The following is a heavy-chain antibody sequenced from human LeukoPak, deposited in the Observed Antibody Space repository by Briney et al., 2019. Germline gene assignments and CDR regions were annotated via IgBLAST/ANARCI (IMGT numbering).Heavy chain of an antibody. Sequence: GGSLRLSCAASGFTFSDHYMDWVRQAPGKGLEWVGRTRNKANSYTTEYAASVKGRFTISRDDSKNSLYLQMNSLKAEDTAVYYCARDGVYSGSYGRGSAFDIWGQGTMVTVSS. CDR2: TRNKANSYTT. CDR3: ARDGVYSGSYGRGSAFDI. CDR1: GFTFSDHY. D-gene: IGHD1-26*01. V-gene: IGHV3-72*01. J-gene: IGHJ3*02.